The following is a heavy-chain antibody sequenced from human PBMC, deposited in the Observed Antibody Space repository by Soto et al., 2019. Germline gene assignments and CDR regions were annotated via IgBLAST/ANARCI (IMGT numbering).Heavy chain of an antibody. J-gene: IGHJ6*03. D-gene: IGHD6-6*01. CDR2: ISTNGVGT. V-gene: IGHV3-64*01. CDR3: ARRARPDFYYMDV. Sequence: GGSPRLSCAASGLTLSGYAMDWVRQAPGKGLEYVSGISTNGVGTYYANSVQGRFTISRDNSKNTVYLQMGSLRPEDMAVYYCARRARPDFYYMDVWGKGTTVTVSS. CDR1: GLTLSGYA.